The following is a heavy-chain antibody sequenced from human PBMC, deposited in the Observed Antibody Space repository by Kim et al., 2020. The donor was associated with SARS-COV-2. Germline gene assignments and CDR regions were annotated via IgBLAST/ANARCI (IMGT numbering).Heavy chain of an antibody. CDR1: GFTFSSYG. Sequence: GGSLRLSCAASGFTFSSYGMHWVRQAPGKGLEWVAVISYDGSNKYYADSVKGRFTISRDNSKNTLYLQMNSLRAEDTAVYYCAKPLLVGATPIDYWGQGTLVTVSS. V-gene: IGHV3-30*18. CDR2: ISYDGSNK. CDR3: AKPLLVGATPIDY. D-gene: IGHD1-26*01. J-gene: IGHJ4*02.